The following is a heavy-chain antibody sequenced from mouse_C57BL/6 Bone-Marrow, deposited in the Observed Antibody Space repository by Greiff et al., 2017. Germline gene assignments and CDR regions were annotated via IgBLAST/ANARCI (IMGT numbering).Heavy chain of an antibody. Sequence: QVQLQQPGAELVRPGTSVKLSCKASGYTFTSYWMHWVKQRPGQGLEWIGVIDPSDSYTNYNQTFKGKDTLTVDTSSSTAYMQLSSLTSEDSAVYYCASHDGYYGYWDFDVWGTGTTVTVSS. D-gene: IGHD2-3*01. V-gene: IGHV1-59*01. CDR2: IDPSDSYT. J-gene: IGHJ1*03. CDR1: GYTFTSYW. CDR3: ASHDGYYGYWDFDV.